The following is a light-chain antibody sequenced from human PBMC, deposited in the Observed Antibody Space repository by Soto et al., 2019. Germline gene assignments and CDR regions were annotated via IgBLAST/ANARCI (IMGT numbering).Light chain of an antibody. CDR3: AAWDDSLSGRV. CDR2: RNN. V-gene: IGLV1-47*01. J-gene: IGLJ2*01. CDR1: SSNIGSNY. Sequence: QSVLTQPPSASGTPGQRVTISCSGSSSNIGSNYVYWYQQLPGTAPKLLIYRNNQQPSGVPDRFSGSKSGTSAFLAISGLRSEDEADYYCAAWDDSLSGRVFGGGTKLTVL.